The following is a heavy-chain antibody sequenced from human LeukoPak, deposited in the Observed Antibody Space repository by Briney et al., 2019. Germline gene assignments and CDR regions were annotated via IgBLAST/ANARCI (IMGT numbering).Heavy chain of an antibody. Sequence: ASVKVSCKASGYTFTAYAMHWVRRAPGQRLEWMGWINAGNGDTKYSQKFQGRVTIARDTSASTAYMELSSLRSEDTAVYYCARDRGGTGDFDYWGQGTPVTVSS. CDR2: INAGNGDT. CDR3: ARDRGGTGDFDY. CDR1: GYTFTAYA. V-gene: IGHV1-3*01. D-gene: IGHD1-1*01. J-gene: IGHJ4*02.